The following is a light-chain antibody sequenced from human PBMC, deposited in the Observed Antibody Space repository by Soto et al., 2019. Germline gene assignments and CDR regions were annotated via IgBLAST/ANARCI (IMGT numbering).Light chain of an antibody. J-gene: IGKJ1*01. CDR2: WAS. CDR1: QRVLYSSNNKNY. V-gene: IGKV4-1*01. CDR3: QQYYSTPPT. Sequence: DIVMTQSPDSLAVSLGERATINCKSSQRVLYSSNNKNYLAWYQQKPGQPPKLLIYWASTRESGVPDRLSGSGSGTDFTLTISSLQAEDVAVYYCQQYYSTPPTFGQGTKVEIK.